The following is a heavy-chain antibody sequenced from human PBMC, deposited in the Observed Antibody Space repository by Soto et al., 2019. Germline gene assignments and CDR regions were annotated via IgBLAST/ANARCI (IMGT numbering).Heavy chain of an antibody. CDR2: IIPIFGTA. J-gene: IGHJ6*02. CDR1: GGTFSSYA. V-gene: IGHV1-69*01. Sequence: QVQLVQSGAEVKKPGSSVKVSCKASGGTFSSYAISWVRQAPGQGLEWMGGIIPIFGTANYAQKFQGRVTITADESTSTAYMELSSLRSEDTAVYYCARRPPTVTTLYYCYYGMDVWGQGTTVTVSS. D-gene: IGHD4-4*01. CDR3: ARRPPTVTTLYYCYYGMDV.